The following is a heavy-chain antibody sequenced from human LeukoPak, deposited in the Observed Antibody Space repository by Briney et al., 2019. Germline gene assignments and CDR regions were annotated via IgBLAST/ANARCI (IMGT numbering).Heavy chain of an antibody. CDR2: ISSSADST. CDR3: AKPLEKYTYGGNFDY. V-gene: IGHV3-23*01. Sequence: AGGSLRLSCEASGFTFSSYAMSWVRQAPGKGLAWVSVISSSADSTYYADSVKGRFTISRDNSKNTLYLQMNNLRAEDTAVYYCAKPLEKYTYGGNFDYWGQGILVTVSS. CDR1: GFTFSSYA. D-gene: IGHD4-23*01. J-gene: IGHJ4*02.